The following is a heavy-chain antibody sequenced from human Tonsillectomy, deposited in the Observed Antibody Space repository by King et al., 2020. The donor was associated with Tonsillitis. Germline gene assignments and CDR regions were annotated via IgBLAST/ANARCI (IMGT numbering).Heavy chain of an antibody. CDR3: AGDWDYGSGSASLDY. Sequence: QMQLQESGPGLVKPSETLSLTCTVSGGSISSYYWSWIRQPAGKGLEWIGRIYTSGSTNYNPSLKSRVTMSVDTSKNQVSLELSPVTAADTAVYYCAGDWDYGSGSASLDYWGQGTLVTVSS. CDR2: IYTSGST. J-gene: IGHJ4*02. D-gene: IGHD3-10*01. V-gene: IGHV4-4*07. CDR1: GGSISSYY.